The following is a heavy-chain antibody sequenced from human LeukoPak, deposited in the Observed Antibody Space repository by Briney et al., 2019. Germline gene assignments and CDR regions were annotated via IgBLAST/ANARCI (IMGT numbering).Heavy chain of an antibody. CDR2: ISGSGGST. J-gene: IGHJ4*02. CDR1: GFTFSSYA. D-gene: IGHD2-15*01. Sequence: YPGGSLKLSCAASGFTFSSYAMSWVRQAPGKGLEWVSVISGSGGSTYYADSVQGRFTISRDNSKSTLCLQMNSLRAEDTAVYYCAKQLGYCSDGSCYFPYWGQGTLVTVSS. CDR3: AKQLGYCSDGSCYFPY. V-gene: IGHV3-23*01.